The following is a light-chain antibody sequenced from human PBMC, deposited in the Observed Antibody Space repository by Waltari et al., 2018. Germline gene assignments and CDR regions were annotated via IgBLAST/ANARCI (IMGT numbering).Light chain of an antibody. J-gene: IGKJ1*01. CDR1: QSVSRA. Sequence: DTAFTPSPSTLSSSPGESAPLSCMASQSVSRALAWYQQNPGQAPRLLIHVASNRATGIPDRFSGSGSGTDFSLIISRLEPEDFAVYYCQHYVSLPVTFGQGTKVEIK. CDR3: QHYVSLPVT. CDR2: VAS. V-gene: IGKV3-20*01.